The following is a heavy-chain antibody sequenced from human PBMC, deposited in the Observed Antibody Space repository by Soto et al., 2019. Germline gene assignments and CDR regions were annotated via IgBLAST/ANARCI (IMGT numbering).Heavy chain of an antibody. Sequence: SGFTFSSYAMSWVRQAPGKGLEWVSAISGSGGSTYYADSVKGRFTISRDNSKNTLYLQMNSLRAEDTAVYYCASSSGYDSYDAFDIWGQGTMVTVSS. CDR3: ASSSGYDSYDAFDI. V-gene: IGHV3-23*01. CDR1: GFTFSSYA. J-gene: IGHJ3*02. CDR2: ISGSGGST. D-gene: IGHD3-22*01.